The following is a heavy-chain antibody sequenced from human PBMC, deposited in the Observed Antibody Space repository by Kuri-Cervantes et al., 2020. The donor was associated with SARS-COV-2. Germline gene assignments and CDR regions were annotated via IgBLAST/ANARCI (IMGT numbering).Heavy chain of an antibody. CDR3: TRQDYGDYSDGDY. Sequence: GGSLRLSCESSGDSFTSYWIAWVRQMPGRGLEWMGSISPVDSEAIYGPSFEGQVTMSVDKSIRTAYLHWSSLKASDTATYYCTRQDYGDYSDGDYWGQGTLVTVSS. V-gene: IGHV5-51*01. CDR1: GDSFTSYW. J-gene: IGHJ4*02. CDR2: ISPVDSEA. D-gene: IGHD4-17*01.